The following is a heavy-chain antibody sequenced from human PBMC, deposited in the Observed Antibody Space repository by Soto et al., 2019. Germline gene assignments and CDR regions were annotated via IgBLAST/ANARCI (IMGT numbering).Heavy chain of an antibody. CDR3: ARRITGTTGNGIDP. Sequence: PSETLSLTCTVSGGSISSSSYYWGWIRQPPGKGLEWIGSIYYSGSTYYNPSLKSRVTISVDTSKNQFSLKLSSVTAADTAVYYCARRITGTTGNGIDPWGQGTLVTVSS. CDR2: IYYSGST. D-gene: IGHD1-7*01. V-gene: IGHV4-39*01. CDR1: GGSISSSSYY. J-gene: IGHJ5*02.